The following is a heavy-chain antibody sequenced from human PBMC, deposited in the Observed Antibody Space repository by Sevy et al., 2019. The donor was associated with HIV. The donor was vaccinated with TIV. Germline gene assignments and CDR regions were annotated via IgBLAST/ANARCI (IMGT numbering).Heavy chain of an antibody. Sequence: GGSLRLSCAASGFSFSTYWMTWVRQAPGKGLEWVATMNPDGTERDYVDSVKGRFTISRENTKTALFLHMDSLSAEDTSVYYCVRVGLGGFSYSFDCWGQGTLVTVSS. V-gene: IGHV3-7*01. CDR2: MNPDGTER. D-gene: IGHD3-16*01. CDR3: VRVGLGGFSYSFDC. CDR1: GFSFSTYW. J-gene: IGHJ4*02.